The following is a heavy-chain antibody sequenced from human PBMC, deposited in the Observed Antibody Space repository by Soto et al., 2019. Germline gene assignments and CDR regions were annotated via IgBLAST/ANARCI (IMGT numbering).Heavy chain of an antibody. Sequence: QVQLQESGPGLVKPSGTLSLTCTVSGDSLSTDYWWSWVRQPPGKGLEGIGEVHHSGITNYIPSLKSRVAMSVDKANNQVSLELTSGAAADTAVYYCARGMSDRWVYWGQGTLVTVSS. J-gene: IGHJ4*02. CDR1: GDSLSTDYW. CDR2: VHHSGIT. V-gene: IGHV4-4*02. CDR3: ARGMSDRWVY. D-gene: IGHD6-13*01.